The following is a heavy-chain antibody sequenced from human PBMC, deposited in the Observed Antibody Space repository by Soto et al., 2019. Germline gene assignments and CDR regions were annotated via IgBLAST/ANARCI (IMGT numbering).Heavy chain of an antibody. CDR2: ISGYNGQT. CDR1: AYTFTTYG. CDR3: ARDNRKELWVEGLNAMDV. Sequence: QVQLVQSGPEVKKPGASVKVSCKASAYTFTTYGISWVRQAPGQGLEWMGWISGYNGQTNYPQKCRGGVTLTTDTSTSTAYMELRSLRSDDTAMYYCARDNRKELWVEGLNAMDVWGQGTTVTVSS. J-gene: IGHJ6*02. V-gene: IGHV1-18*04. D-gene: IGHD3-10*01.